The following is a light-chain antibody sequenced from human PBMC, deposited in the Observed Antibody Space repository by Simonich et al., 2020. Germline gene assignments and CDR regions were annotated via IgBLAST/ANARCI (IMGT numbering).Light chain of an antibody. Sequence: DIVMTQSPDSLAVSLGARATINCKSSQSVLYSSNNKNYLAWYQQKPGQPPKLLIYWASTREAGVPDRVRGSGSGTDFTLTISSRQAEDGAVYYCQQDYSTPHTFGQGTKLEIK. CDR2: WAS. CDR1: QSVLYSSNNKNY. CDR3: QQDYSTPHT. V-gene: IGKV4-1*01. J-gene: IGKJ2*01.